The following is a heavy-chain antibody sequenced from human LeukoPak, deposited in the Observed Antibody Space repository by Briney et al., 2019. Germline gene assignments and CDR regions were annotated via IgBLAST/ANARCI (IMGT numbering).Heavy chain of an antibody. CDR2: IYYSGST. CDR1: GGSISSYY. Sequence: PSETLSLTCTVSGGSISSYYWTWIRQPPGKGLEWIGYIYYSGSTNYNPSLKSRVTISVDTSKNQFSLKLSSVTAADTAVYYCARGRGSRIAARLIRSHLDYWGQGTLVTVSS. CDR3: ARGRGSRIAARLIRSHLDY. J-gene: IGHJ4*02. V-gene: IGHV4-59*12. D-gene: IGHD6-6*01.